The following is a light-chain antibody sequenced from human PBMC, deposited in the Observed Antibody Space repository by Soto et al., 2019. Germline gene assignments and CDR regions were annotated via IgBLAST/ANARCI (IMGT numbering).Light chain of an antibody. CDR3: NSYASSSARL. CDR1: SSDIGAFNY. J-gene: IGLJ3*02. V-gene: IGLV2-14*01. CDR2: EVS. Sequence: QSALTQPASVSGSPGQSITISCTGTSSDIGAFNYVSWYQQHPGKAPKLIIYEVSNRPSGVSNRFSGSKSGNTASLTISGLQAEDEADYYSNSYASSSARLFGGGTKVTVL.